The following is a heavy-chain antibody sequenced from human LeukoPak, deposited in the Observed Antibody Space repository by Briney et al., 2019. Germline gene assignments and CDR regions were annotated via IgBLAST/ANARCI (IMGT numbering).Heavy chain of an antibody. V-gene: IGHV4-39*01. D-gene: IGHD6-25*01. CDR3: ARHEGMSGHFDY. CDR2: IYYSAST. Sequence: SETLSFTCTVSGGSSSSSSYYWGWIRQPPGKGLEWIGSIYYSASTYYNPSRKSRVTTSVDTSKNQFSLKLSSATAADTAVYYCARHEGMSGHFDYWGQGTLVTVSS. CDR1: GGSSSSSSYY. J-gene: IGHJ4*02.